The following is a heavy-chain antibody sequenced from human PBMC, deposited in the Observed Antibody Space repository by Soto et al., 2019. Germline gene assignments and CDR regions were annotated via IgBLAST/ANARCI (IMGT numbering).Heavy chain of an antibody. CDR2: ISSSSSTI. CDR1: GFTFSSYS. J-gene: IGHJ4*02. D-gene: IGHD6-19*01. Sequence: EVQLVESGGGLVQPGGSLRLSCAASGFTFSSYSMNWVRQAPGKGLEWGSYISSSSSTIYYADSVKGRFTISRDNAKNSLYLQMNSLRDEDTAVYYCARVFYSVAGTGGLDYWGQGPLVTVSS. CDR3: ARVFYSVAGTGGLDY. V-gene: IGHV3-48*02.